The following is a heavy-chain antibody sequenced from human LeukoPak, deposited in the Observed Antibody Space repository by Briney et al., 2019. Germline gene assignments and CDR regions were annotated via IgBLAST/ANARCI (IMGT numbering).Heavy chain of an antibody. Sequence: PSETLSLTCTVSGGSISRSSHYWGWIRQPPGKGLEWIGSIYYSGSTYYNPSLKSRVTISVDTSKNQFSLKLSPVTAADTAVYYCARHFYDILTGPPYYFDYWGQGTLVTVSS. J-gene: IGHJ4*02. CDR1: GGSISRSSHY. D-gene: IGHD3-9*01. V-gene: IGHV4-39*01. CDR2: IYYSGST. CDR3: ARHFYDILTGPPYYFDY.